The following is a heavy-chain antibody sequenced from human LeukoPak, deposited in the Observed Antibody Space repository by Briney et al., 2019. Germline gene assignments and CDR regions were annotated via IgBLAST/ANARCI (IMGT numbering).Heavy chain of an antibody. J-gene: IGHJ4*02. D-gene: IGHD3-10*01. CDR2: ISGSGGST. CDR3: AKDQLLLWFGELLPPDY. V-gene: IGHV3-23*01. CDR1: GFTYSSYA. Sequence: PGGSLRLSCAASGFTYSSYAMSWVRHAPGKGLEWVSPISGSGGSTYYADSVKGRFTISRDNSKNTLYLQMNSLRAEDTAVYYCAKDQLLLWFGELLPPDYWGQGTLVTVSS.